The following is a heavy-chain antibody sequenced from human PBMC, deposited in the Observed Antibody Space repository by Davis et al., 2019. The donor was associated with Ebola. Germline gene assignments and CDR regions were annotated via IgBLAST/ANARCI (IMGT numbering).Heavy chain of an antibody. CDR3: ARDRGYDYGDYIRGMDV. Sequence: GESLKISCAASGFTFSSYSMNWVRQAPGKGLEWVAVISYDGSNKYYADSVKGRFTISRDNSKNTLYLQMNSLRAEDTAVYYCARDRGYDYGDYIRGMDVWGQGTTVTVSS. J-gene: IGHJ6*02. CDR1: GFTFSSYS. V-gene: IGHV3-30*03. D-gene: IGHD4-17*01. CDR2: ISYDGSNK.